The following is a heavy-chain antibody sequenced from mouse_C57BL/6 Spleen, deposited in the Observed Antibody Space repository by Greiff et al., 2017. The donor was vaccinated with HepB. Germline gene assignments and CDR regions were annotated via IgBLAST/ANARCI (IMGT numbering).Heavy chain of an antibody. CDR3: ARKTFYYGSYYFDY. CDR2: ISYDGSN. J-gene: IGHJ2*01. D-gene: IGHD1-1*01. V-gene: IGHV3-6*01. Sequence: EVKLEESGPGLVKPSQSLSLTCSVTGYSITSGYYWNWIRQFPGNNLEWMGYISYDGSNNYNPSLKNRISITRDTSKNQFFLKLNSVTTEDTATYYCARKTFYYGSYYFDYWGQGTTLTVSS. CDR1: GYSITSGYY.